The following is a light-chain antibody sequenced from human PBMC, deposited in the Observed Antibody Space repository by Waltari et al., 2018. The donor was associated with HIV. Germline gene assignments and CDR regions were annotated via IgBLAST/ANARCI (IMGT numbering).Light chain of an antibody. CDR3: QQYYTVRPT. J-gene: IGKJ4*01. CDR1: RTVLSNSDNRNY. V-gene: IGKV4-1*01. CDR2: WAS. Sequence: CRSSRTVLSNSDNRNYLAWYQQKTGQSPNVLIYWASTRQSGVPDRFSASGSGTNFSLTISSLQAADVAVYYCQQYYTVRPTFGGGTKVEIK.